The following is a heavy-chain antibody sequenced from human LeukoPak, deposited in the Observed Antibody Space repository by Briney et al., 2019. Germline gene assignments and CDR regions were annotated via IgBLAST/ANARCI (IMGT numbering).Heavy chain of an antibody. Sequence: ASVKVSCKASGYTFTSYDINWVRQATGQGLEWMGWMNPNSGNTGYAQKFQGRVTMTRNTSISTAYMELSSLRSEDTAVYYCARVGYSYGHDNGYYFDYWGQGILVTISS. J-gene: IGHJ4*02. D-gene: IGHD5-18*01. CDR3: ARVGYSYGHDNGYYFDY. CDR2: MNPNSGNT. V-gene: IGHV1-8*01. CDR1: GYTFTSYD.